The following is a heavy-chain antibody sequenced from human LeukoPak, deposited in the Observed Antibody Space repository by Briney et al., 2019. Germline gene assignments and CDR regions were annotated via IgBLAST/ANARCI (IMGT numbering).Heavy chain of an antibody. CDR3: ARGTNGPRLNY. D-gene: IGHD5-12*01. V-gene: IGHV4-34*01. Sequence: SSETLSLTCAVNGGSFSAHYWTWIRQSPGKGLEWIGEINPSGSANYHPSLKSRVTTSLDTSNNQFSLRLRSVTAADTALYYCARGTNGPRLNYWGQGTLVTVSS. CDR1: GGSFSAHY. J-gene: IGHJ4*02. CDR2: INPSGSA.